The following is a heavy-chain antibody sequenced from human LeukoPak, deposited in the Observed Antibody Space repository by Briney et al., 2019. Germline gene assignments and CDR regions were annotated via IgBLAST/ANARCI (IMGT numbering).Heavy chain of an antibody. CDR2: IYYTGST. Sequence: SETVSLNCTLPAGSISSSGYYWGWIRQPPGKGLEWIGTIYYTGSTYYNPSLQSRVTISVDTSKNQFSLRLSSVTAADTAVYYCARRISAMYSSGWYSGMDVWGQGTTVT. CDR3: ARRISAMYSSGWYSGMDV. CDR1: AGSISSSGYY. J-gene: IGHJ6*02. D-gene: IGHD6-19*01. V-gene: IGHV4-39*01.